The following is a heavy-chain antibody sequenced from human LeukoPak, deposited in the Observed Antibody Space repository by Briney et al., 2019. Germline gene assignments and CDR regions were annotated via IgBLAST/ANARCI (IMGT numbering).Heavy chain of an antibody. J-gene: IGHJ4*02. CDR3: ARVTTVTTFLDY. Sequence: SVKVSCKASGCTFSSYAINWVRQAPGQGLEWMGRMIPICGNASYAQKFQGRVTITTDESTSTDYMELSSLRSEDTAVYYSARVTTVTTFLDYWGQGTLVTVSS. D-gene: IGHD4-17*01. CDR1: GCTFSSYA. CDR2: MIPICGNA. V-gene: IGHV1-69*05.